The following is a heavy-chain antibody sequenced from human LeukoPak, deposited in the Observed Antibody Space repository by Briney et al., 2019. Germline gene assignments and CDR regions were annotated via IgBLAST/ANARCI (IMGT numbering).Heavy chain of an antibody. D-gene: IGHD1-26*01. CDR1: GGSISSYY. CDR2: IYYSGST. CDR3: ARQTQWDWFDP. J-gene: IGHJ5*02. Sequence: SETLSLTCTVSGGSISSYYWSWIRQPPGKGLEWIGYIYYSGSTNYNPSLKSRVTISVDTSKNQFSLKLSSVTAADTAVYYCARQTQWDWFDPWGQGTLVTVSS. V-gene: IGHV4-59*01.